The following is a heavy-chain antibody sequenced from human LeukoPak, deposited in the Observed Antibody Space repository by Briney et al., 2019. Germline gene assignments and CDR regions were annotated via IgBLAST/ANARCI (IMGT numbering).Heavy chain of an antibody. V-gene: IGHV1-24*01. CDR3: ARASARRDGCNSPLDY. D-gene: IGHD5-24*01. Sequence: ASVKVSCKVSGYTLTELSIHWVRQAPGKGLEWMGGLDPEYAETIYAQKFQGRVTMTEDTSPDTAYMELSSLRSEDTAVYYCARASARRDGCNSPLDYWGQGTLVTVSS. J-gene: IGHJ4*02. CDR1: GYTLTELS. CDR2: LDPEYAET.